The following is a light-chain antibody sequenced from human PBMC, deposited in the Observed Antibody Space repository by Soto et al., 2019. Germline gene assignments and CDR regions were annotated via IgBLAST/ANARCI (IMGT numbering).Light chain of an antibody. CDR1: QSVSSY. V-gene: IGKV3-11*01. Sequence: EIVLTQSPATLSLSPGERATLSCRASQSVSSYLAWYQQKPGQVPRLVIYDASNRATGIPGRFSGSGSGTDFTLTSSSLEPEDFGVYYCQQRSSWPRTFGHGTKVEIK. CDR2: DAS. CDR3: QQRSSWPRT. J-gene: IGKJ1*01.